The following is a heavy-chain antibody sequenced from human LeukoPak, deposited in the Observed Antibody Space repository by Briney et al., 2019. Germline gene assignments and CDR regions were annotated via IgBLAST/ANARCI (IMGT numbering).Heavy chain of an antibody. V-gene: IGHV4-59*01. CDR3: ARGRYSFSDY. J-gene: IGHJ4*02. CDR2: IYDPGST. CDR1: GGSISTYY. D-gene: IGHD5-18*01. Sequence: PSETLSLTCTVSGGSISTYYWSWIRQPPGKGLEWIGHIYDPGSTKYNPSLKSRVTISVDTSKNQFSLKLTSVTAADTAMYYCARGRYSFSDYWGQGTLVTVSS.